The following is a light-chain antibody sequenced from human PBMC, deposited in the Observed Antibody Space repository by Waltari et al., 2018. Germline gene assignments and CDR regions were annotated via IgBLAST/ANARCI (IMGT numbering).Light chain of an antibody. CDR1: TSNIGNTY. V-gene: IGLV1-51*01. Sequence: QSVLTQPPSVSAAPGQRVTISCSGSTSNIGNTYVSWYQQLPGTAPKLLIYDNDRRPSGIPDRFSGSKSGTSATLGITGLQTGDEADYYCGTWDTSLSVVYVFGTGTQVTVL. CDR3: GTWDTSLSVVYV. CDR2: DND. J-gene: IGLJ1*01.